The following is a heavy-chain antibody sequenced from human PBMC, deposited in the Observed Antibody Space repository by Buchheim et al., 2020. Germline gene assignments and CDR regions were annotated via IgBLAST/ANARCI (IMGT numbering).Heavy chain of an antibody. Sequence: QVQLQESGPGLVKPSETLSLTCTVSGGSIGTYYWSWIRQPPGKGLEWIGHIYYSGSTKYNPSLKSRVTMSVDPSKNQLSLNLISVTAADTAVYYCARGHYYGSGTNSAFDPWGQGSL. D-gene: IGHD3-10*01. J-gene: IGHJ5*02. CDR2: IYYSGST. CDR1: GGSIGTYY. CDR3: ARGHYYGSGTNSAFDP. V-gene: IGHV4-59*01.